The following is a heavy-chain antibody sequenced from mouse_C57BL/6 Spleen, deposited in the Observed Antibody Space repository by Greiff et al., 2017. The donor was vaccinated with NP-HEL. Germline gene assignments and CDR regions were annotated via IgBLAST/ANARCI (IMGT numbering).Heavy chain of an antibody. CDR3: ARDGNYYAMDY. CDR1: GFTFSSYA. Sequence: EVKLQESGGGLVKPGGSLKLSCAASGFTFSSYAMSWVRQTPEKRLEWVATISDGGSYTYYPDNVKGRFTISRDNAKNNLYLQMSHLKSEDTAMYYCARDGNYYAMDYWGQGTSVTVSS. V-gene: IGHV5-4*01. CDR2: ISDGGSYT. J-gene: IGHJ4*01.